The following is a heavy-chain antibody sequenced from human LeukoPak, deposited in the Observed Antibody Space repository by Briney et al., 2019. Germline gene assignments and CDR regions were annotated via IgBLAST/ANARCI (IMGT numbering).Heavy chain of an antibody. J-gene: IGHJ4*02. CDR1: GGSISSGSYY. D-gene: IGHD2-2*01. CDR2: IYTGGST. CDR3: ARGDLYCSSTSCSYYFDY. Sequence: SETLSLTCTVCGGSISSGSYYWSWIRQPAGKGLEWIGRIYTGGSTNYNPSLKSRVTISVDTSKNQFSLKLSSVTAADTAVYYCARGDLYCSSTSCSYYFDYWGQGTLVTVSS. V-gene: IGHV4-61*02.